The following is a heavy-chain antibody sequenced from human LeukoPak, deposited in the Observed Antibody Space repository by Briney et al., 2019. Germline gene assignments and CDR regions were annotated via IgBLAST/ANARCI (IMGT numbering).Heavy chain of an antibody. D-gene: IGHD2-2*01. CDR1: GGSISSYY. CDR3: ARALPAANFDY. J-gene: IGHJ4*02. V-gene: IGHV4-59*01. Sequence: SETLSLTCTVSGGSISSYYWSWIRQPPGKGLEWIGRIYISGSTNSNPSLKSRVTISADTSKNQFSLKLSSVTAADTAVYYCARALPAANFDYWGQGTLVTVSS. CDR2: IYISGST.